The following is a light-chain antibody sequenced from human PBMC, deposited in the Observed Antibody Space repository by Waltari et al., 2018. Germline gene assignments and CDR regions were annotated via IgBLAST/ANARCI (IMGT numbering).Light chain of an antibody. Sequence: QSALTQPRSVSGSPGQSVTISCTGTSSDVGGYNYVSWYQQHPGKAPKLMIYDVSKRPSGVPDRFSGSKSGNTASLTISGLQAEDEAEYYCCSYAGSYTGHVVFGGGTKLTVL. J-gene: IGLJ2*01. CDR1: SSDVGGYNY. CDR2: DVS. CDR3: CSYAGSYTGHVV. V-gene: IGLV2-11*01.